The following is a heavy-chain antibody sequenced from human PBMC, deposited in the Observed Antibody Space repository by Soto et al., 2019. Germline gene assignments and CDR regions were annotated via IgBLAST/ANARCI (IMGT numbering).Heavy chain of an antibody. V-gene: IGHV3-64*01. D-gene: IGHD5-18*01. Sequence: LGGSLILSCAASGFTFISYAMHWVRQAPGKGLEYVSAIGSDGGNTYYANSVKDRFTISRDNSKNTLYLQMGSLRTEDMAVYYCARGDPYSDTLRNDAFEIWGQGTMVSVSS. CDR1: GFTFISYA. CDR2: IGSDGGNT. J-gene: IGHJ3*02. CDR3: ARGDPYSDTLRNDAFEI.